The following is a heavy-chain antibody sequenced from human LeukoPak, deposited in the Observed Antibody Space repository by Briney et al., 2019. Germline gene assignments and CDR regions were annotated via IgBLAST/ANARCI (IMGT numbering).Heavy chain of an antibody. V-gene: IGHV3-73*01. CDR2: IRSNANSYAT. CDR1: GFTFSGSA. Sequence: RSGGSLRLSCAASGFTFSGSAMNWVRQASGKGLEWVGRIRSNANSYATAYAASVKGRITISRDDSKNTAYMQMNSLKTEDTAVYYCARVKRTDYGSGSYYYYYMDVWGKGTTVTISS. D-gene: IGHD3-10*01. CDR3: ARVKRTDYGSGSYYYYYMDV. J-gene: IGHJ6*03.